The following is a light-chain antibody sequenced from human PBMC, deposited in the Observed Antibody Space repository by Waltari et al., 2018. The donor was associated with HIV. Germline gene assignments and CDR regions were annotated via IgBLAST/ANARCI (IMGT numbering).Light chain of an antibody. CDR2: GN. V-gene: IGLV1-40*01. Sequence: QSVLTQPPSVSGAPGQTVTISCTGSSSNIGARFDVHWYQQIQGTAPKLLMYGNKRPSGVPDRFSGSKSGTSASLAITGLQAEDEADYYCQTYDSSLSGSVVFGGGTKLTVL. CDR1: SSNIGARFD. CDR3: QTYDSSLSGSVV. J-gene: IGLJ2*01.